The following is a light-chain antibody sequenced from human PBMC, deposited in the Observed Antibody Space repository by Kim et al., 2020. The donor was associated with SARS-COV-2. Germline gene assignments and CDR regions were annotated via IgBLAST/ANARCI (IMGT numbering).Light chain of an antibody. CDR2: NDN. CDR3: ATWDVTLNGWV. Sequence: GQRATISCSGSSSTVGRHFVNGYQQLPGTAPKVFIYNDNPRPSGVPDRFSGSRSGTSASLAISGLQSEDEADYYCATWDVTLNGWVFGGGTQLTVL. CDR1: SSTVGRHF. V-gene: IGLV1-44*01. J-gene: IGLJ3*02.